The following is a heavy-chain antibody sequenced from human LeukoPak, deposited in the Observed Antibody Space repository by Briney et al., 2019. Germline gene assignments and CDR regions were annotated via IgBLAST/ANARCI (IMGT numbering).Heavy chain of an antibody. Sequence: ASVKVSCKASGYTFTGYYMHWVRQAPGQGLEWMGRINPNSGGTNYAQKFQGRVTLTRDTTLGPACMELSRLRSARTRLCFCARYLTTSSGYYYHFFDYLGQGTLVTVSS. V-gene: IGHV1-2*05. CDR2: INPNSGGT. J-gene: IGHJ4*02. CDR3: ARYLTTSSGYYYHFFDY. CDR1: GYTFTGYY. D-gene: IGHD3-22*01.